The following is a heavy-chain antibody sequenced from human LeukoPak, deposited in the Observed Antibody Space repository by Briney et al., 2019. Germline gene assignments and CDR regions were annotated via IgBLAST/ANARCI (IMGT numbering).Heavy chain of an antibody. Sequence: GGSLRLSCAASGFTVSSNYMNWVRQAPGKGLEWVSMIYPNGNTFYTNSVKGRFTISRDNSKNTLFLQMDNLSAADTAVYYCAREDYWGQGTLVTVSS. CDR3: AREDY. J-gene: IGHJ4*02. V-gene: IGHV3-66*01. CDR2: IYPNGNT. CDR1: GFTVSSNY.